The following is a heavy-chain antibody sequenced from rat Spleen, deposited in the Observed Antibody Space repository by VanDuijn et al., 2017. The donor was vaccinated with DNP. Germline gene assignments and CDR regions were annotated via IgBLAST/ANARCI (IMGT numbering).Heavy chain of an antibody. V-gene: IGHV5-31*01. D-gene: IGHD1-11*01. CDR3: ATTTTEGMRFAY. CDR2: ITNTGGST. Sequence: EVQLVESGGGLVQPGRSLKLSCVVSGFTFNNYWMTWIRQAPGKGLEWVASITNTGGSTYYPDSVKGRFTISRDNAKSTLYLQMNSLRSEDTATYYCATTTTEGMRFAYWGQGTLVTVSS. J-gene: IGHJ3*01. CDR1: GFTFNNYW.